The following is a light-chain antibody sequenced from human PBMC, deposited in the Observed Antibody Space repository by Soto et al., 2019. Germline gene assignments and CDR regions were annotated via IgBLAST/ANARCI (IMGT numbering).Light chain of an antibody. J-gene: IGKJ1*01. CDR2: GAS. CDR3: QQYGSSPPWT. Sequence: EIVLTQSPGTLSLSPGERAILSRRASQSVSSSYLAWYQQKPGQAPRLLIYGASSRATGIPDRFSGSGSGTDFTLTISRLEPEDFAVYYCQQYGSSPPWTFGQGTKVEIK. V-gene: IGKV3-20*01. CDR1: QSVSSSY.